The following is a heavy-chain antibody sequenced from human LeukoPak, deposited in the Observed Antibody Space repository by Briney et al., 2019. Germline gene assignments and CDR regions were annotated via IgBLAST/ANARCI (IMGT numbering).Heavy chain of an antibody. V-gene: IGHV4-4*07. CDR1: GGSISSYY. D-gene: IGHD3-10*01. CDR2: IYTSGST. Sequence: SETLSLTCTVSGGSISSYYWSWIRQPAGKGLEWIGRIYTSGSTNYNPSLKSRVTLSVDTSKNQFSLKLSSVTAADTAVYYCAREGYYYGSGSYHPVDYWGQGTLVTVSS. J-gene: IGHJ4*02. CDR3: AREGYYYGSGSYHPVDY.